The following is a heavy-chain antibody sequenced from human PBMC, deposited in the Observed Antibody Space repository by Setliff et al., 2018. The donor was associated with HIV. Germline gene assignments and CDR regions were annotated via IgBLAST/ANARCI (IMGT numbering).Heavy chain of an antibody. CDR1: GYTFSSYY. CDR3: ATMQFGDFDY. Sequence: ASVKVSCKASGYTFSSYYIHWVRQAPGQGLEWMGWISAYNGNTNYAQKLQGRVTMTTDTSTSAAYMELRSLGSDDTAIYFCATMQFGDFDYWGQGTLVTVSS. CDR2: ISAYNGNT. J-gene: IGHJ4*02. V-gene: IGHV1-18*04. D-gene: IGHD3-10*01.